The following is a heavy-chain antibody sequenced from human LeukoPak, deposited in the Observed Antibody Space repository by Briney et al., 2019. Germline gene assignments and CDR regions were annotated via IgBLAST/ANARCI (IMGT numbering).Heavy chain of an antibody. CDR3: ARERDRYNDRWDLDW. CDR1: GFTFSSYA. CDR2: ILYDGSNK. Sequence: GGSLRLSCAASGFTFSSYAMSWVRQAPGKGLEWVAVILYDGSNKYYADSVKGRFTISRDNSKNTLYLQMSSLRAEDTAVYYCARERDRYNDRWDLDWWGQGTLVTVSP. J-gene: IGHJ4*02. D-gene: IGHD1-1*01. V-gene: IGHV3-30*03.